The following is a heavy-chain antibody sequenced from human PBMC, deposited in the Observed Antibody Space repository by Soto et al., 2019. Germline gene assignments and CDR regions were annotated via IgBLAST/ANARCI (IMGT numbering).Heavy chain of an antibody. Sequence: QMQLQESGSRLVKPSQTVSHTCAVSGDSISSGGSSWNWIRQPPEKGLEWIGYIYDTGRTYYNPSLKSRVTISVDRSKNQFSLNLSSVTAADTAVYYCARGTQYYFDTSGHPTGPHFAFERWGQGTMVTVSS. D-gene: IGHD3-22*01. V-gene: IGHV4-30-2*01. CDR3: ARGTQYYFDTSGHPTGPHFAFER. J-gene: IGHJ3*01. CDR2: IYDTGRT. CDR1: GDSISSGGSS.